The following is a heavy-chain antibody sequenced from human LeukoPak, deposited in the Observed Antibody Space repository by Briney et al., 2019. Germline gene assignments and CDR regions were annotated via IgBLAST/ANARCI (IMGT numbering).Heavy chain of an antibody. CDR2: ISSSSSTI. J-gene: IGHJ6*02. CDR3: ARDRIRFLSYYYGMDV. D-gene: IGHD3-3*01. V-gene: IGHV3-48*02. CDR1: GFTFSSYS. Sequence: PGGSLRLSCAASGFTFSSYSMNWVRQAPGKGLEWVSYISSSSSTIYYADSVEGRFTISRDNAKNSLYLQMNSLRDEDTAVYYCARDRIRFLSYYYGMDVWGQGTTVTVSS.